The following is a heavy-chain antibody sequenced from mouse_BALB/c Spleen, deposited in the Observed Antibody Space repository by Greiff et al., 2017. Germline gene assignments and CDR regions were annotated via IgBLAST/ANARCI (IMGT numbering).Heavy chain of an antibody. CDR2: INSNGGST. J-gene: IGHJ3*01. CDR3: ARDRAAVREVEFAY. D-gene: IGHD3-1*01. V-gene: IGHV5-6-3*01. Sequence: DVHLVESGGGLVQPGGSLKLSCAASGFTFSSYGMSWVRQTPDKRLELVATINSNGGSTYYPDSVKGRFTISRDNAKNTLYLQMSSLKSEDTAMYYCARDRAAVREVEFAYWGQGTLVTVSA. CDR1: GFTFSSYG.